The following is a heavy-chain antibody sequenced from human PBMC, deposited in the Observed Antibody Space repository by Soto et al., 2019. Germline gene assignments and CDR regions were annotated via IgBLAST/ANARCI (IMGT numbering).Heavy chain of an antibody. Sequence: SETLSLTCAVYGGSFSGYYWSWIRQPPGKGLEWIGEINHSGSTNYNPSLKSRVTISVDTSKNQFSLKLSSVTAADTAVYYCARGLTYCSSTTCAETRFDPWGQGTLVTVS. CDR2: INHSGST. CDR3: ARGLTYCSSTTCAETRFDP. J-gene: IGHJ5*02. CDR1: GGSFSGYY. V-gene: IGHV4-34*01. D-gene: IGHD2-2*01.